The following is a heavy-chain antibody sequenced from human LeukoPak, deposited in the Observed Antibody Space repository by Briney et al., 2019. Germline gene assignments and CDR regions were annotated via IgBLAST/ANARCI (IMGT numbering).Heavy chain of an antibody. CDR1: GFTFSSYG. J-gene: IGHJ6*03. CDR2: IYSGGST. CDR3: ARAYSERYGLGYYYMDV. V-gene: IGHV3-66*01. Sequence: PGGSLRLSCAASGFTFSSYGMTWVRQAPGKGLEWVSLIYSGGSTYYADSVKGRFTISRDNSKNTLYLQMNSLRVEDTAVYYCARAYSERYGLGYYYMDVWGKGTTVTVSS. D-gene: IGHD1-26*01.